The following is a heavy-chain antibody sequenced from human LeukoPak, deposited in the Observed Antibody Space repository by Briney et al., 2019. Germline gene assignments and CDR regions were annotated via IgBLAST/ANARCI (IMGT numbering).Heavy chain of an antibody. CDR2: ISYDGSNK. D-gene: IGHD5-24*01. CDR1: GFTFSSYG. J-gene: IGHJ4*02. Sequence: QPVGSLRLSCAASGFTFSSYGMHWVRQAPGKGLEWVAVISYDGSNKYYADSVKGRFTISRDNSKNTLYLQMNSLRAEDTAVYYCAKDRRDGYNFVFDYWGQGTLVTVSS. CDR3: AKDRRDGYNFVFDY. V-gene: IGHV3-30*18.